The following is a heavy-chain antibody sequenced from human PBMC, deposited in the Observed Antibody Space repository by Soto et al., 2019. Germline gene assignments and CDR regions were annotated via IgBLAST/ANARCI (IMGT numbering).Heavy chain of an antibody. V-gene: IGHV3-23*01. CDR2: ISGTSPST. D-gene: IGHD3-3*02. J-gene: IGHJ4*02. CDR1: GFTFSAYA. Sequence: EVQLLESGGGWVQPGGSLRLSCAASGFTFSAYAMSWVRQAPGKGLEWVSAISGTSPSTYYADSVEGRSTISRDSPRMRLFLQMNALRAEGTAVYFCAIRSFGVERWGQATKVTVSS. CDR3: AIRSFGVER.